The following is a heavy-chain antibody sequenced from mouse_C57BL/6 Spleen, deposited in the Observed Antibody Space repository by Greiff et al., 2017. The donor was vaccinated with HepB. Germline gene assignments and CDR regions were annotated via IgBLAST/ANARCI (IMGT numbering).Heavy chain of an antibody. CDR2: IYPGDGDT. J-gene: IGHJ4*01. V-gene: IGHV1-80*01. CDR3: ARGESNYAYAMDY. Sequence: VQLQQSGAELVKPGASVKISCKASGYAFSSYWMNWVKQRPGKGLEWIGQIYPGDGDTNYNGKFKGKATLTADKSSSTAYMQLSSLTSEDSAVYFCARGESNYAYAMDYWGQGTSVTVSS. CDR1: GYAFSSYW. D-gene: IGHD2-5*01.